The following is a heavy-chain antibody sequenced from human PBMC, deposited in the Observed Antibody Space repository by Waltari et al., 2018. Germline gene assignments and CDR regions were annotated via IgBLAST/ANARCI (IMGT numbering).Heavy chain of an antibody. J-gene: IGHJ3*02. V-gene: IGHV5-51*01. CDR3: ARRGIAAAGTGAPGAFDI. CDR2: VRPDNSDT. Sequence: QLVQSGTEVNKPGESLKISCKTSGYSFNNYWIGWVRQMPGKGLEWMGIVRPDNSDTRYSPSFRGQVTISADKSISIAYLQWSSLKASDTAMYYCARRGIAAAGTGAPGAFDIWGQGTMVTVSS. D-gene: IGHD6-13*01. CDR1: GYSFNNYW.